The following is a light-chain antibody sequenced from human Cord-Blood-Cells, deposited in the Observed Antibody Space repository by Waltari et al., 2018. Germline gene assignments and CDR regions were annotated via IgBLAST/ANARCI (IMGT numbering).Light chain of an antibody. V-gene: IGLV2-14*01. Sequence: QSALTQPASVSGSPGQSITIPCTGTSSDVGGHNYVSWYQQHPGKATKLMIYDVSNRPSGVSNRFSGSKSGNTASLTISGLQAEDEADYYCSSYTSSSTWVFGGGTKLTVL. CDR1: SSDVGGHNY. J-gene: IGLJ3*02. CDR3: SSYTSSSTWV. CDR2: DVS.